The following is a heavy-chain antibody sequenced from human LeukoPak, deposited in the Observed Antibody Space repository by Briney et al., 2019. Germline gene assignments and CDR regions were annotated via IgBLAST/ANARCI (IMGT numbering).Heavy chain of an antibody. CDR2: ISGSGGST. J-gene: IGHJ5*02. CDR1: GFTFSSYA. CDR3: AKAESLYSSGPGGTNWFDP. Sequence: GGSLRLSCAASGFTFSSYATSWVRQAPGKGLEWVSAISGSGGSTYYADSVKGRFTISRDNSKNTLYLQMNSLRAEDTAVYYCAKAESLYSSGPGGTNWFDPWGQGTLVTVSS. V-gene: IGHV3-23*01. D-gene: IGHD6-19*01.